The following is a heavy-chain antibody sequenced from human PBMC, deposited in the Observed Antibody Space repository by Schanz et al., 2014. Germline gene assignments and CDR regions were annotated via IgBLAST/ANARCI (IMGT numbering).Heavy chain of an antibody. CDR3: AKERFGELSAFDI. Sequence: EVQLLESGGGLVQPGGSLRLSCAASGFTFSSYAMSWVRQAPGKGLEWVAAVSSRSDEIKYADSVRGRFTISRDNSRSTMYLQMNSLRAEDAAVYYCAKERFGELSAFDIWGQGTMVTVSS. D-gene: IGHD3-10*01. CDR1: GFTFSSYA. J-gene: IGHJ3*02. CDR2: VSSRSDEI. V-gene: IGHV3-23*01.